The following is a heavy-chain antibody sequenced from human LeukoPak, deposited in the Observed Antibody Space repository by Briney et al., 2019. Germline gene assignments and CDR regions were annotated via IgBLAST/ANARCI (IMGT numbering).Heavy chain of an antibody. Sequence: ASVKVSCKASGYIFTGYDINWVRQATGQGLEWMGWMNPNSGNTGYAQKFQGRVTMTRNTSISTAYMELSSLRSEDTAVYYCARDWNTISYMDVWGKGTTVTVSS. J-gene: IGHJ6*03. CDR2: MNPNSGNT. CDR3: ARDWNTISYMDV. D-gene: IGHD3-3*01. CDR1: GYIFTGYD. V-gene: IGHV1-8*02.